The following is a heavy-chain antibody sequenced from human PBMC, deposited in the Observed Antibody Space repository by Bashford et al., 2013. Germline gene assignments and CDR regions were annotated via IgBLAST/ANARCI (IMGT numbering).Heavy chain of an antibody. CDR3: ARGNYGDYVFDS. CDR2: ISYDGSNK. Sequence: VRQAPGKGLEWVAVISYDGSNKYYADSVKGRFTISRDDGKQSLHLQMDSLRADDTATYYCARGNYGDYVFDSWGQGVLVTVSS. J-gene: IGHJ4*02. V-gene: IGHV3-33*05. D-gene: IGHD4-17*01.